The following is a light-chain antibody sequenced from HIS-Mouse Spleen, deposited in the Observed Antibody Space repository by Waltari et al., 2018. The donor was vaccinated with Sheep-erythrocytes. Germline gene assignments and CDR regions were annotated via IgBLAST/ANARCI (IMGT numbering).Light chain of an antibody. J-gene: IGKJ4*01. CDR1: QSLLHSNGYNY. Sequence: DIVMTQSPLSLPVTPGEPASISCRSSQSLLHSNGYNYLDWYLQKPGQSPQRLVYLGSNRASGVPDRFSGSGSGTDFTLTISSLQPEDFATYYCQQSYSTPPLTFGGGTKVEIK. CDR2: LGS. V-gene: IGKV2-28*01. CDR3: QQSYSTPPLT.